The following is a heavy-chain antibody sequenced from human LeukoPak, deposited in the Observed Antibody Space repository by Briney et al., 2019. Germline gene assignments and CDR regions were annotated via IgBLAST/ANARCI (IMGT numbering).Heavy chain of an antibody. J-gene: IGHJ4*02. V-gene: IGHV3-30*03. CDR1: GFTFSSYG. CDR3: ARDNLPNSYDSSGADS. CDR2: ISYDGSNK. Sequence: GGSLRLSCAASGFTFSSYGMHWVRQAPGKGLEWVAVISYDGSNKYYADSVKGRFTISRDNSKNTLYLQMNSLGAEDTAVYYCARDNLPNSYDSSGADSWGQGTLVTVSS. D-gene: IGHD3-22*01.